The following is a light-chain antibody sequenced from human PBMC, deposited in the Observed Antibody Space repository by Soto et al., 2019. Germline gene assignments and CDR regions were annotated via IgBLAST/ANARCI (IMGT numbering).Light chain of an antibody. J-gene: IGKJ1*01. CDR2: WAS. V-gene: IGKV4-1*01. CDR1: QNVLYSSNNKNY. Sequence: DIVMTQSPDSLAVSLGERATINCKSSQNVLYSSNNKNYLAWYQQKLGQPPKLLIRWASSRESGVPDRFSGSASGTDFTLTISSLQAEDVAVYYCQQYYSTPWTFGQGTKVDIK. CDR3: QQYYSTPWT.